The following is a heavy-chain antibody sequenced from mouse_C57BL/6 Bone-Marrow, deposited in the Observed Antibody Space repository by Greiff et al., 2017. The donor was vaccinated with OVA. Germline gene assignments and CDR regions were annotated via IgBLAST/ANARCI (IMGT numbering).Heavy chain of an antibody. CDR2: INPSSGYT. CDR3: ARRRLGETWFAY. V-gene: IGHV1-7*01. Sequence: QLPQSGAELAPPGSSVTLSCKASCSTFTTYWLPCLKHRPVPVLSWIGYINPSSGYTKYNQKFKDKATLTADKSSSTAYMQLSSLTYEDSAVYYCARRRLGETWFAYWGQGTLVTVSA. CDR1: CSTFTTYW. J-gene: IGHJ3*01. D-gene: IGHD4-1*01.